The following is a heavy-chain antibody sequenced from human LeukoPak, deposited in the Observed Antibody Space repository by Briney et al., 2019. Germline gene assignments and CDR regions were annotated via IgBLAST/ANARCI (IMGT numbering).Heavy chain of an antibody. Sequence: PGGSLTLSCAASGFTFSSYEMNWVRQEPAKGLEWVSYICSSGSTIYYTDSVKGRFTISRDNAKNSLYLQMNSLRAEDTAIYYCAKALMYFGETFDYWGQGTVVTVSS. V-gene: IGHV3-48*03. CDR2: ICSSGSTI. CDR3: AKALMYFGETFDY. D-gene: IGHD2-21*01. J-gene: IGHJ4*01. CDR1: GFTFSSYE.